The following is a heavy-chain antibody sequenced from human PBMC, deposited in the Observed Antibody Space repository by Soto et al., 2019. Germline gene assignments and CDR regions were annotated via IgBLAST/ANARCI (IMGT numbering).Heavy chain of an antibody. Sequence: SETLSLTCAVSGYSISSGYYWAWIRQPPGKGLEWIGSIYHSGSTSYNPSLKNRVTISIDTSKNQFSLKLTSVTAADTAVYYCARDDNWFDPWGQGTLVTVSS. CDR2: IYHSGST. CDR3: ARDDNWFDP. J-gene: IGHJ5*02. CDR1: GYSISSGYY. V-gene: IGHV4-38-2*02.